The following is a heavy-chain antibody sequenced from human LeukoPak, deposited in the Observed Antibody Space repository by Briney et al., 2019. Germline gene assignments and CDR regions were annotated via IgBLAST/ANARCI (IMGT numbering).Heavy chain of an antibody. CDR3: ARGRGYRDYDRPLDY. V-gene: IGHV3-53*01. CDR2: IYSGGST. J-gene: IGHJ4*02. Sequence: PGGALRLSCAASGFTVSSNYMSWVRQAPGKGLEWVSVIYSGGSTYYADSVKGRFTTSRDNSKNTLYVQMNSLRAEDTAIYYCARGRGYRDYDRPLDYWGQGTLVTVSS. CDR1: GFTVSSNY. D-gene: IGHD5-12*01.